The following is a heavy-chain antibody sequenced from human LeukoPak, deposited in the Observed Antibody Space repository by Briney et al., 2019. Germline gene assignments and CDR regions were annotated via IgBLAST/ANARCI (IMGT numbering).Heavy chain of an antibody. D-gene: IGHD5-24*01. V-gene: IGHV3-23*01. CDR2: ITGPADVT. J-gene: IGHJ4*02. CDR1: GFSFNSYA. CDR3: AKDRVSGDGYNSLDY. Sequence: PGGSLRLSCAASGFSFNSYATNWVRQVPGKGLEWVSDITGPADVTTYADSVKGRFTISRDNSKNTVFLQVDSLRAEDTAVYYCAKDRVSGDGYNSLDYWGQGTLVTVSS.